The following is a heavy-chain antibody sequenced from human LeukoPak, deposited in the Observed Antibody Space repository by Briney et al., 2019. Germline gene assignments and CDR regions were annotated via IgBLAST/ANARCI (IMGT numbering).Heavy chain of an antibody. CDR3: AKDWSSGWSFDY. V-gene: IGHV3-23*01. CDR1: GFTFSSYG. Sequence: GGSLRLSCAASGFTFSSYGMSWVRQAPGKGLEWVSAISGSGGSTYYADSVKGRFTISRDNSKNTLYLQMNRLRAEDTAVYYCAKDWSSGWSFDYWGQGTLVTVSS. CDR2: ISGSGGST. D-gene: IGHD6-19*01. J-gene: IGHJ4*02.